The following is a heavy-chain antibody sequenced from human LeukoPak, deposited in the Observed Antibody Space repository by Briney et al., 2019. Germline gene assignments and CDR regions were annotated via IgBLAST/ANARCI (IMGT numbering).Heavy chain of an antibody. CDR3: ARATRYYGSGSYSDY. CDR2: ISSNGGST. J-gene: IGHJ4*02. Sequence: GGSLRLSCAASGFTFSSYAMHWVRQAPGKGLEYVSAISSNGGSTYYANSVKGRFTISRDNSKNTLYLQMGGLRAEDMAVYYCARATRYYGSGSYSDYWGQGTLVTVSS. D-gene: IGHD3-10*01. CDR1: GFTFSSYA. V-gene: IGHV3-64*01.